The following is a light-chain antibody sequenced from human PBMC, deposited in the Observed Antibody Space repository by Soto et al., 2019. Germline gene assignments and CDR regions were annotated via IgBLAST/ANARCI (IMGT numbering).Light chain of an antibody. V-gene: IGKV1-39*01. CDR2: AAS. Sequence: DIQMTQSPSSLSASVGDRVTITCRASQSIYTHLNWYQHKRGTAPKLLIYAASGLQSGVPSRFSGSGSGTDFTLTISSLQPQDFATYYCQQTYSTPQTFGQGTKVEIK. CDR1: QSIYTH. CDR3: QQTYSTPQT. J-gene: IGKJ1*01.